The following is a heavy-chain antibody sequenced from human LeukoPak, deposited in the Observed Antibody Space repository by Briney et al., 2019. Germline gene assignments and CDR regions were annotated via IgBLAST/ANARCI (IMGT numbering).Heavy chain of an antibody. CDR1: GSTFSSYA. Sequence: SVKVSCKASGSTFSSYAINWVRQAPGQGLEWMGGIIPILGIANYAQKFQGIVTITADKSTTSAYMELSSLRSEDTAVYYCAGEAAGHYFDYWGQGTLVTVSS. D-gene: IGHD6-19*01. V-gene: IGHV1-69*10. CDR3: AGEAAGHYFDY. J-gene: IGHJ4*02. CDR2: IIPILGIA.